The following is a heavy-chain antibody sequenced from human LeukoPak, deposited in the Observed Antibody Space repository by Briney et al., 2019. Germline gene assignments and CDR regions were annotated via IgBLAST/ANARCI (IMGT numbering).Heavy chain of an antibody. V-gene: IGHV1-69*04. CDR1: GGTFSSYA. Sequence: GASVKVSCKASGGTFSSYAISWVRQAPGQGLEWMGRIIPIFGIANYAQKFQGRVTITADKSTSTAYMELSSLRSEDTAVYYCARCSAGQLWELTSFDYWGQGTLVTVPS. J-gene: IGHJ4*02. CDR2: IIPIFGIA. CDR3: ARCSAGQLWELTSFDY. D-gene: IGHD5-18*01.